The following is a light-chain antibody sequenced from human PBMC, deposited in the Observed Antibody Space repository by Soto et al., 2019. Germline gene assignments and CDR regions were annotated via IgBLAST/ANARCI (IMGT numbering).Light chain of an antibody. CDR3: HQYDSLPLT. V-gene: IGKV3-20*01. CDR2: DAS. Sequence: EIMLTQSPGTLSLSPGQRATLSCRASQSVASNYLGWYQQKPAQAPRVLIFDASIRATGIPDRFSASGSGSDFTLTISRLQPDDFAVYYCHQYDSLPLTFGGGTKVDI. CDR1: QSVASNY. J-gene: IGKJ4*01.